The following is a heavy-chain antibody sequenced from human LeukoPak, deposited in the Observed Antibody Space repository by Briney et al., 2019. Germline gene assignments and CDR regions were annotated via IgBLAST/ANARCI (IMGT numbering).Heavy chain of an antibody. D-gene: IGHD3-22*01. J-gene: IGHJ4*02. Sequence: GGSLRLSCAASGFTFSSYGMHWVRQAPGKGLEWVAVIWYDGSNKYYADSVKGRFTISRDNSKNTLYLQMNSLRAEDTAVYYCAKTLTTTSHLFDYWGQGTLVTVSS. CDR3: AKTLTTTSHLFDY. CDR2: IWYDGSNK. V-gene: IGHV3-30*02. CDR1: GFTFSSYG.